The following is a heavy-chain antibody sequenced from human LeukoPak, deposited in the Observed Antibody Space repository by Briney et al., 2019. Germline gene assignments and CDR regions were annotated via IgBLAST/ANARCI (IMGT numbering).Heavy chain of an antibody. CDR2: ISYDGTNK. D-gene: IGHD6-13*01. CDR1: GFTFSSYS. Sequence: PGGSLRLSCAASGFTFSSYSMNWVRQAPGKGLEWVAVISYDGTNKYYADSVKGRFTISRDNSKNTLYLQMNSLRAEDTALYYCAKAVRGAAGTFHFQHWARAPWSPSPQ. J-gene: IGHJ1*01. V-gene: IGHV3-30*18. CDR3: AKAVRGAAGTFHFQH.